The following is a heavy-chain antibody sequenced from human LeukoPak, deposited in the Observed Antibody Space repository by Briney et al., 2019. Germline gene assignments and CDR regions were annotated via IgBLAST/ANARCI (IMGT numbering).Heavy chain of an antibody. J-gene: IGHJ6*03. CDR3: ARDQDYGDYYYMDV. CDR2: ISAYNGNT. V-gene: IGHV1-18*01. D-gene: IGHD4-17*01. Sequence: GATVRLSSTPSGYTFTSYGTSWARQAPGQGIEWMGWISAYNGNTNYAQKLHGRVTMTTDTSTSTAYMELRSLRSDDTAVYYCARDQDYGDYYYMDVWGKGTTVTVSS. CDR1: GYTFTSYG.